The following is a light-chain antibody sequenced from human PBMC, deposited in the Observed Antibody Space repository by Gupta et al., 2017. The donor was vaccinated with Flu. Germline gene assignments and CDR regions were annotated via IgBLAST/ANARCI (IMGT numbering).Light chain of an antibody. CDR3: LLYDSNFWV. J-gene: IGLJ3*02. Sequence: QTVVTQEPSLTVSPGGTVTLTCASSTGAVTLAYYVSWFQKKPGQAPKTLVYTTTRRDSWTPARFSGSLLGGKAALTLSGAQPEDEAEYYCLLYDSNFWVFGGGTKLTVL. CDR2: TTT. V-gene: IGLV7-43*01. CDR1: TGAVTLAYY.